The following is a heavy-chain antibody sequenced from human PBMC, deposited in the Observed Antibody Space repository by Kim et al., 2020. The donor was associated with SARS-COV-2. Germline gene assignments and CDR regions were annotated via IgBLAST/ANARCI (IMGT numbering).Heavy chain of an antibody. J-gene: IGHJ4*02. CDR2: IYYSGST. CDR3: ARDSFGDPYYFDY. Sequence: SETLSLTCTVSGGSISSYYWSWIRQPPGKGLEWIGYIYYSGSTNYNPSLKSRVTISVDTSKNQFSLKLSSVTAADTAVYYCARDSFGDPYYFDYWDQGTLVTVSS. CDR1: GGSISSYY. D-gene: IGHD4-17*01. V-gene: IGHV4-59*01.